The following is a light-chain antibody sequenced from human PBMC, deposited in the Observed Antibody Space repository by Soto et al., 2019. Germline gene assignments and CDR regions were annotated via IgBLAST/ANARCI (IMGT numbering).Light chain of an antibody. CDR2: GAS. CDR1: QSVSSSY. J-gene: IGKJ1*01. Sequence: EIVLTQSPGTLSLSPGERATLSCRASQSVSSSYLAWYQQKPGQAPRLLIYGASSRATGIPDRFSGSGSGTDFTLTISRLEPEDFAVYYCQQYSSSTKFGQGTKVEIK. V-gene: IGKV3-20*01. CDR3: QQYSSSTK.